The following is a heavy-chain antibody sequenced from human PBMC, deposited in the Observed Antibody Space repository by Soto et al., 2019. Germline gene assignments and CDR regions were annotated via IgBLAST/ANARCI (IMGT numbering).Heavy chain of an antibody. CDR2: IKQDGSEE. V-gene: IGHV3-7*03. CDR1: GFTFSSYW. Sequence: PGGSLRLSCAASGFTFSSYWMSWVRQAPGKGLEWVANIKQDGSEEYYVDSVKGRFTISRDNAKNSLYLQMNSLRAEDTAVYYCARDNDFWSGNPGAFDIWGQGTMVTVSS. CDR3: ARDNDFWSGNPGAFDI. D-gene: IGHD3-3*01. J-gene: IGHJ3*02.